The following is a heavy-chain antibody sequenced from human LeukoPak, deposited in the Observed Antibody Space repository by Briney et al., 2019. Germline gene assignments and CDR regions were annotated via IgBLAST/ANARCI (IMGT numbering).Heavy chain of an antibody. V-gene: IGHV3-30-3*01. CDR3: AREDNWFDP. J-gene: IGHJ5*02. CDR1: GFTFSSFP. CDR2: ISYDGSNK. Sequence: GGSLRLSCAASGFTFSSFPMHWVRQAPGKGLEWVAGISYDGSNKYYVDSVKGRFTISRDNSKNTVYLQINSLRAEDTSVYYCAREDNWFDPWGQGTLVTVSS.